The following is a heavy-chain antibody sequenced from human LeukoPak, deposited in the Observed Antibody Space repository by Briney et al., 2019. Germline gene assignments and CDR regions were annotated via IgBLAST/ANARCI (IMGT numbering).Heavy chain of an antibody. Sequence: SETLSLTCTVSGGSISSYYWSWIRQPAGKGLEWMGRIHTSGSTNYNPSLKSRVTMSVDTSKNQFSLKLSSVTAADTAVYYCAASGTLLWFGELWYWGQGTLVTVSS. CDR1: GGSISSYY. D-gene: IGHD3-10*01. V-gene: IGHV4-4*07. CDR2: IHTSGST. J-gene: IGHJ4*02. CDR3: AASGTLLWFGELWY.